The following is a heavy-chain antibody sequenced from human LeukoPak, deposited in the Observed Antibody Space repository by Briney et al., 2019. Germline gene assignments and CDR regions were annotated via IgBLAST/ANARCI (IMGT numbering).Heavy chain of an antibody. CDR2: INPSGGST. CDR1: GYTFTSYY. J-gene: IGHJ4*02. V-gene: IGHV1-46*01. Sequence: GAPVKVSCKASGYTFTSYYMHWVRQAPGQGLEWMGIINPSGGSTSYAQKFQGRVTMTRDTSTSTVYMELSGLRSEDTAVYYCARDLGPYYDILTGLDYWGQGTLVTVSS. D-gene: IGHD3-9*01. CDR3: ARDLGPYYDILTGLDY.